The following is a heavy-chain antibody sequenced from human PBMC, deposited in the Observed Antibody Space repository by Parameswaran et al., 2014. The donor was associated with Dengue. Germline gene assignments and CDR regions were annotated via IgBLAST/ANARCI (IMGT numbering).Heavy chain of an antibody. D-gene: IGHD3-22*01. Sequence: WVRQAPGQGLEWMGIINPSGGSTSYAQKFQGRVTMTRDTSTSTAYMELSSLRSEDTAVYYCARSGSGSRYYYGMDVWGQGTTVTVSS. CDR3: ARSGSGSRYYYGMDV. V-gene: IGHV1-46*01. CDR2: INPSGGST. J-gene: IGHJ6*02.